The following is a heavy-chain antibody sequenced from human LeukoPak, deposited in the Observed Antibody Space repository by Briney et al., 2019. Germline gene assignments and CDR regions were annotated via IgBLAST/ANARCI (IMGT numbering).Heavy chain of an antibody. CDR1: GGSFSGYY. Sequence: SETLSLTCAVYGGSFSGYYWSWIRQPPGKGLEWIGSIYYSGSTYYNPSLKSRVTISVDTSKNQFSLKLSSVTAADTAVYYCARDKVMDSYYYYYYMDVWGKGTTVTVSS. V-gene: IGHV4-34*01. CDR3: ARDKVMDSYYYYYYMDV. J-gene: IGHJ6*03. CDR2: IYYSGST. D-gene: IGHD2-2*03.